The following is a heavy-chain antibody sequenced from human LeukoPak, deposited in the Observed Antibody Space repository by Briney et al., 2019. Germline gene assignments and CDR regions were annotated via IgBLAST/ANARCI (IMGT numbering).Heavy chain of an antibody. CDR3: AKDLVPRYYDILTGYYTGNYFDY. V-gene: IGHV3-66*01. CDR2: IYSGGST. J-gene: IGHJ4*02. Sequence: GGSLRLSCAASEFTVSSNYMSWVRQAPGKGLEWVSVIYSGGSTYYADSVKGRFTISRDNSKNTLYLQMNSLRAEDTAVYYCAKDLVPRYYDILTGYYTGNYFDYWGQGTLVTVSS. CDR1: EFTVSSNY. D-gene: IGHD3-9*01.